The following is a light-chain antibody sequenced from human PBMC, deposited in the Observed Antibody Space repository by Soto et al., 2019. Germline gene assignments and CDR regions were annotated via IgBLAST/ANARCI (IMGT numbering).Light chain of an antibody. CDR1: QSISSY. Sequence: DSQMTQSPSSLSASVGDRVTITWRASQSISSYLNWYQQKPGKAPKLLIYAASSLQSGVPSRFSGSGSGTDFTLTIISLQPEDFATYFCQQANTFPRTFGQGTKVDIK. CDR2: AAS. V-gene: IGKV1-39*01. J-gene: IGKJ1*01. CDR3: QQANTFPRT.